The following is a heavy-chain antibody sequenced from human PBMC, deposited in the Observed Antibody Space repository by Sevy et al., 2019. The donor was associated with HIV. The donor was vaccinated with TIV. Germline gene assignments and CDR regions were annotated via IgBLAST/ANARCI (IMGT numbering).Heavy chain of an antibody. J-gene: IGHJ6*03. CDR3: TSEYSTSVCMDV. V-gene: IGHV3-73*01. D-gene: IGHD6-6*01. CDR1: GFTFSGSA. CDR2: IRSKANSYAT. Sequence: GGSLRLSCAASGFTFSGSAMHWVRQASGKGLEWVGRIRSKANSYATAFAASVKGRFTISRDDSKNTAYLQMNSLKTDDTAVYYCTSEYSTSVCMDVWGKGTTVTVSS.